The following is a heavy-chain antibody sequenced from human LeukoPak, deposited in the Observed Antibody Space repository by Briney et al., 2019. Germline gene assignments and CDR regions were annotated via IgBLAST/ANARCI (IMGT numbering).Heavy chain of an antibody. D-gene: IGHD3-10*01. CDR1: GFTFDDYA. V-gene: IGHV3-9*01. CDR3: AKDGSTSGLQRHFHS. CDR2: INWNSGSI. Sequence: GRSLRLSCAASGFTFDDYAMHWVRQVPGKGLEWVSSINWNSGSIDYADSVKGRFIMSRDNAKNSLYLQMNSLRAEDTAIYYCAKDGSTSGLQRHFHSWGQGTLVTVS. J-gene: IGHJ4*02.